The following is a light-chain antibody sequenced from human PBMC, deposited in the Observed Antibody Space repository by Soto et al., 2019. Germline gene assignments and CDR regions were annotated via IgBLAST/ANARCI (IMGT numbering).Light chain of an antibody. Sequence: EIVLTQSPGTLSLSVGERATLSCRSSHPVPNNYLVWYQQKPGQTPTVLIYGASNRDAGIPDRFSGSGSGTHFPLSSSSLDPEEFAVYYCQRYDASTAFGQGTRVE. CDR3: QRYDASTA. CDR1: HPVPNNY. CDR2: GAS. V-gene: IGKV3-20*01. J-gene: IGKJ1*01.